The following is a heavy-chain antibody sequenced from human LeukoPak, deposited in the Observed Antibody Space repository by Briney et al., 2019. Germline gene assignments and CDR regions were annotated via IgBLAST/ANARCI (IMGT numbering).Heavy chain of an antibody. CDR3: ARGPRYSSSWYISDY. CDR2: TRNKANSYTT. CDR1: GFTFSSYG. J-gene: IGHJ4*02. D-gene: IGHD6-13*01. Sequence: GGSLRLSCAASGFTFSSYGMSWVRQAPGKGLEWVGRTRNKANSYTTEYAASVKGRFTISRDDSKNSLYLQMNSLRAEDTALYHCARGPRYSSSWYISDYWGQGTLVTVSS. V-gene: IGHV3-72*01.